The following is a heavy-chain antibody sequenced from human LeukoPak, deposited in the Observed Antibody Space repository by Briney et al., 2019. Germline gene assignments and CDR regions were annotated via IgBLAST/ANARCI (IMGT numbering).Heavy chain of an antibody. D-gene: IGHD3-10*01. CDR3: AREPGHYYGSGSLDY. CDR1: GDSVSSNSAA. CDR2: TYYRSKWYN. J-gene: IGHJ4*02. Sequence: SQTLSLTCAISGDSVSSNSAAWNWIRQSPSRGLEWLGRTYYRSKWYNDYAVSVKSRITINPDTSKNQLSLQLNSVTPEDTAAYYCAREPGHYYGSGSLDYWGQGTLVTVSS. V-gene: IGHV6-1*01.